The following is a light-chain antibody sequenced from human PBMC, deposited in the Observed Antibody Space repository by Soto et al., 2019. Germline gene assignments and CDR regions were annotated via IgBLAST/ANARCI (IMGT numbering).Light chain of an antibody. CDR2: KAS. CDR3: QQYKSYCT. J-gene: IGKJ2*02. CDR1: QNIDRW. V-gene: IGKV1-5*03. Sequence: DVQMTQSPSTLSASVGDRVTITCRASQNIDRWLAWYQQKPGKAPQLLIYKASTLQSGVPSRFSGSGSGTEFTLTISSLQADDFATCYCQQYKSYCTFGQGTKVDIK.